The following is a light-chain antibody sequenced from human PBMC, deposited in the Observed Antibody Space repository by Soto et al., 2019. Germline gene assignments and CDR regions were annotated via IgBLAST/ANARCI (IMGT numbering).Light chain of an antibody. CDR3: LQDYSYPWT. CDR2: ASS. Sequence: AIQMTQSPSSLSASVGDRVTITCRASQGIRYDLGWYQQKPGKAPKLLIYASSSLQSWVPSRFSGSGSGTDFTLTISSLQPEDFATYYCLQDYSYPWTFGQGTKVEIK. J-gene: IGKJ1*01. CDR1: QGIRYD. V-gene: IGKV1-6*01.